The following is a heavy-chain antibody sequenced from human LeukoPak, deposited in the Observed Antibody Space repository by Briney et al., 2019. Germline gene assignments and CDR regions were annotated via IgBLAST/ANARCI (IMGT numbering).Heavy chain of an antibody. CDR1: GFTVSSNY. D-gene: IGHD3-22*01. CDR2: LYSGGST. V-gene: IGHV3-53*01. CDR3: ARDDSSGYYRFRF. Sequence: HPGGSLRLSCAASGFTVSSNYMNWVRQAPGKGLEWVSVLYSGGSTYYADSVKGRFTISRHNSKNTLYLQMDSLRVEDTAVYYCARDDSSGYYRFRFWGQGTLVTVSS. J-gene: IGHJ4*02.